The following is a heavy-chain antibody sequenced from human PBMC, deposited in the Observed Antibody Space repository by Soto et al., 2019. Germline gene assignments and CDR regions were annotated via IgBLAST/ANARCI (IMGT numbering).Heavy chain of an antibody. D-gene: IGHD2-2*01. V-gene: IGHV1-18*01. Sequence: QGQLVQSGAEVKKPGASVKVSCKASGYTFTNSGMSWVRQAPGQGLEWMGWISGYNGNTNYAQKFQGRVTMTTDTSTSTGYLDLRSLRSDDTAVYYCARCTHGSTTCYGRLDIWGQGTMVTASS. CDR1: GYTFTNSG. CDR3: ARCTHGSTTCYGRLDI. J-gene: IGHJ3*02. CDR2: ISGYNGNT.